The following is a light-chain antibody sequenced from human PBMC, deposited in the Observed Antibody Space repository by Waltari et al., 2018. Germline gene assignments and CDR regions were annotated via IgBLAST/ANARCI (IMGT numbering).Light chain of an antibody. CDR3: SLYMGSGIWV. J-gene: IGLJ3*02. CDR2: KGN. CDR1: SGSLSTTSY. V-gene: IGLV8-61*01. Sequence: QTVVTPEPSLSVSPGGTVTLTCTLSSGSLSTTSYATWYQQTPGQAPRTLVYKGNSRSSGVPDRFSGSILGNKAALTITGAQADDECDYYCSLYMGSGIWVFGGGTKWTVL.